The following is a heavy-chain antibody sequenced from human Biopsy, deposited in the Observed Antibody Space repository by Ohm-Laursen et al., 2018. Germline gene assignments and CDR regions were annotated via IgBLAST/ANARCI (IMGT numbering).Heavy chain of an antibody. D-gene: IGHD4-23*01. J-gene: IGHJ6*02. Sequence: SLRPSCAASGFSFSDYHMRWIRQAPGRGLEWVSYISGGGTIYYGDSMKGQVTISRDNAKNSLYLQMHSLRAEDTAVYYCARDTRWSPYSMDVWGQGTTVTVSS. CDR1: GFSFSDYH. CDR2: ISGGGTI. V-gene: IGHV3-11*01. CDR3: ARDTRWSPYSMDV.